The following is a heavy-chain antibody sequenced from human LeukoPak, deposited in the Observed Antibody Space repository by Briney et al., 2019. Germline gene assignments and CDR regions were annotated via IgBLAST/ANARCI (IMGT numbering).Heavy chain of an antibody. CDR2: ISGSGGST. J-gene: IGHJ6*02. CDR3: ANNGRAVAVHYYYYGMDV. V-gene: IGHV3-23*01. Sequence: GGSLRLSCAASGFTFSSYAMSWVRQAPGKGLEWVSAISGSGGSTYYADSVKGRFTIPRDNSKNTLYLQMNSLRAEDTAVYYCANNGRAVAVHYYYYGMDVWGQGTTVTVSS. CDR1: GFTFSSYA. D-gene: IGHD6-19*01.